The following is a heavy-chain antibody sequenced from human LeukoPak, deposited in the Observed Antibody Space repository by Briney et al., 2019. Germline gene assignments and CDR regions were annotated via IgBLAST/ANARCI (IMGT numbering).Heavy chain of an antibody. D-gene: IGHD3-16*01. Sequence: GGSLRLSCAATGFTFSNYAIHWGRQAPGKGLEWVAFISDDGSRQHYADSVKGRFTISRDNSKNTLNLQMNSLRAEDTAVYYCVKDRTGSYTLDYWGQGTLVTVSS. CDR1: GFTFSNYA. J-gene: IGHJ4*02. V-gene: IGHV3-30-3*01. CDR3: VKDRTGSYTLDY. CDR2: ISDDGSRQ.